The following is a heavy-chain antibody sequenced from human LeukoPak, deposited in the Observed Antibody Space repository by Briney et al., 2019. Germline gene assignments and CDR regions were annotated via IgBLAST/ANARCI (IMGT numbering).Heavy chain of an antibody. CDR2: IYSGGST. J-gene: IGHJ4*02. CDR3: ASFPPSSGWYIDY. D-gene: IGHD6-19*01. V-gene: IGHV3-53*01. Sequence: GGSLRLSCAASGFTVSSNYMSWVRQAPGKGLEWVSVIYSGGSTYYSDSVKGRFTISRDNSKNTLYLRMNSLRAEDTAVYYCASFPPSSGWYIDYWGQGTLVTVSS. CDR1: GFTVSSNY.